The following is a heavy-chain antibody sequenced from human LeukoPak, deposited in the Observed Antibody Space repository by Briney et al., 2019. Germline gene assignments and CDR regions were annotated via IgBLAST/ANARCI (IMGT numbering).Heavy chain of an antibody. CDR2: IYYSGST. J-gene: IGHJ4*02. CDR1: GGSISRGDYY. V-gene: IGHV4-30-4*01. CDR3: ATGSDGYNQYYFDY. D-gene: IGHD5-24*01. Sequence: SQTLSLTCTVSGGSISRGDYYWSWIRQPPWKGLEWIGYIYYSGSTYYNPCLKSRVTISVDTSKNQFSLKLSSVTAADKAVYYCATGSDGYNQYYFDYWGPGTLVTVSS.